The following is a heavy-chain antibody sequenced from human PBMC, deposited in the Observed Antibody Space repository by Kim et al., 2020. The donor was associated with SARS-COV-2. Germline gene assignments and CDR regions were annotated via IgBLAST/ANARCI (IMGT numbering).Heavy chain of an antibody. CDR2: ET. J-gene: IGHJ4*02. V-gene: IGHV1-24*01. Sequence: ETIYAQKFQGRGTMSEDTSTDTAYMELSSLRSEDTAVYYCATDPYSSLGRWGQGTLVTVSS. D-gene: IGHD6-13*01. CDR3: ATDPYSSLGR.